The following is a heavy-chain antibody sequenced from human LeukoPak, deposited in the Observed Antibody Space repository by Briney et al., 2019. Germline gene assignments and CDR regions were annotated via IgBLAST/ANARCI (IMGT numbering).Heavy chain of an antibody. D-gene: IGHD6-19*01. CDR2: ISGSGGGT. CDR3: ARGHSSGWYYFDS. V-gene: IGHV3-23*01. CDR1: GFTFSSYA. Sequence: GGSLRLSCAASGFTFSSYAMSWVRQAPGKGLEWVSAISGSGGGTYYADSVKGRFTISRDNSGSTLYLQMNSLRAEDTAVYWCARGHSSGWYYFDSWGQGTLVTVSS. J-gene: IGHJ4*02.